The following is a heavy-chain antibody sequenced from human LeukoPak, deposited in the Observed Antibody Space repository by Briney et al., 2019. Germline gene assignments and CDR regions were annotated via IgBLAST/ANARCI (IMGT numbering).Heavy chain of an antibody. CDR2: INHSGST. V-gene: IGHV4-34*01. CDR1: GGSFSGYY. J-gene: IGHJ4*02. Sequence: SETLSLTCAVYGGSFSGYYWSWIRQPPGKGLEWIGEINHSGSTNYNPSLKSRVTISVDTSKNQFSLKLSSVTAADTAVYYCARETGYCSSTSCSMGFDYWGQGTLVTVSS. D-gene: IGHD2-2*03. CDR3: ARETGYCSSTSCSMGFDY.